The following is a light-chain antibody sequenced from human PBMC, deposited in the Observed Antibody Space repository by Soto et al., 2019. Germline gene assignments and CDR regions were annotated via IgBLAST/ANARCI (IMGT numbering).Light chain of an antibody. V-gene: IGKV3-15*01. J-gene: IGKJ1*01. Sequence: EIVMTQSPATLSVSPGERATLSCRASQSVSSNLAWYQQKPGQAPRLLIYGASTGATGIPARFSGSGCGTEFTLTISSLQSEDLALYYCQQYDNWPPWTFGQGTKVDIK. CDR1: QSVSSN. CDR2: GAS. CDR3: QQYDNWPPWT.